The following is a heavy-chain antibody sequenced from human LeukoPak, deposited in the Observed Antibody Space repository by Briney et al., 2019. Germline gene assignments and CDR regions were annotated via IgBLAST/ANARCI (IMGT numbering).Heavy chain of an antibody. CDR1: GFTFSSYG. D-gene: IGHD6-6*01. V-gene: IGHV3-30*18. CDR3: AKDRPPVPLDH. Sequence: PGGSLRLSCAASGFTFSSYGMHWVRQAPGKGLEWVAVISYDGSNKYYADSVKGRFTISRDNSKNTLYLQMNSLEPGDTAVYYCAKDRPPVPLDHWGQGILVTVSS. CDR2: ISYDGSNK. J-gene: IGHJ4*02.